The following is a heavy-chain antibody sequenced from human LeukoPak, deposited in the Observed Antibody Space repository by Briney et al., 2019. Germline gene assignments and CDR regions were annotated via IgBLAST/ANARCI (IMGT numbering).Heavy chain of an antibody. D-gene: IGHD3-10*01. CDR2: IYSGGST. CDR1: GFTVSSNY. CDR3: ARESRFGELSRYYYYYGMDV. J-gene: IGHJ6*02. Sequence: GGSLRLSCAASGFTVSSNYMSWVRQAPGKGLEWVSVIYSGGSTYYADSVKGRFTISRDNSKNTLYLQMNSLRAEDTAVYYCARESRFGELSRYYYYYGMDVWGQGPTVTVSS. V-gene: IGHV3-66*01.